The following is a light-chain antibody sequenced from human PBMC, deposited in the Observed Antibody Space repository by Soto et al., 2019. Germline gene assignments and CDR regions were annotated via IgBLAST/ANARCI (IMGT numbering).Light chain of an antibody. CDR1: QSISSY. CDR2: AAS. J-gene: IGKJ1*01. CDR3: QQSYSTPRT. V-gene: IGKV1-39*01. Sequence: IQMTQSPYTLSAFVGDRVTLTWLASQSISSYLNWDQQKPGKAPKLLIYAASSLQSGVPSRFSGSVSGTDFTLTISSLQPEDFATYYCQQSYSTPRTFGQGTKVDI.